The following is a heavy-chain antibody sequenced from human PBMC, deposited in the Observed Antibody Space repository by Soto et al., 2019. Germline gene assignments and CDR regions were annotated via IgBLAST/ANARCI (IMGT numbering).Heavy chain of an antibody. CDR1: GYTFTSYY. Sequence: ASVKASCKAPGYTFTSYYMHWVQHAPGQGLEWMGIINPSGGSTSYAQKFQGRVTMTRDTSTSTVYMELSSLRSEDTAVYYCARDSGHIVVVTATSYAFDIWGQGTMATRLL. CDR2: INPSGGST. V-gene: IGHV1-46*03. J-gene: IGHJ3*02. D-gene: IGHD2-21*02. CDR3: ARDSGHIVVVTATSYAFDI.